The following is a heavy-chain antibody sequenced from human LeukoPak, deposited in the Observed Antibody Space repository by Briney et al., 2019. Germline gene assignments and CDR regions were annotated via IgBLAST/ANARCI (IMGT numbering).Heavy chain of an antibody. D-gene: IGHD3-10*01. CDR2: ISYDGSNK. CDR3: ARDRLWFGESSWAFDI. J-gene: IGHJ3*02. V-gene: IGHV3-30-3*01. CDR1: GFTFSGYA. Sequence: SGRSLRLSCAASGFTFSGYAMHWVRQAPGKGLEWVAVISYDGSNKYYADSVKGRFTISRDNSKNTLYLQMNSLRAEDTAVYYCARDRLWFGESSWAFDIWGQGTMVTVSS.